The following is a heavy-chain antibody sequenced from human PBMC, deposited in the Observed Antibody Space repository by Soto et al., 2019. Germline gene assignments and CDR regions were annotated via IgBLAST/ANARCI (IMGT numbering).Heavy chain of an antibody. J-gene: IGHJ4*02. V-gene: IGHV1-69*13. CDR1: GGTFSSYA. Sequence: GASVKVSCKASGGTFSSYAISWVRQAPGQGLEWMGGIIPIFGTANYAQKFQGRVTITADESTSTAYMELSSLRSEDTAVYYCARILTYGDYDFYFDYWGQGTLVTVSS. CDR2: IIPIFGTA. D-gene: IGHD4-17*01. CDR3: ARILTYGDYDFYFDY.